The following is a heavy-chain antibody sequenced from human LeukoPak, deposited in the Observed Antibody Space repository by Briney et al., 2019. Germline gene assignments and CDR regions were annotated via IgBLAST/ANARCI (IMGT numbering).Heavy chain of an antibody. Sequence: ASVKVSCTAPGYTFTVYYMHWVRQAPGQGVEWMGWINPNSGGTNYAQKFQGRVTMTRDTSISTAYMELSRLRSDDTAVYYCARGPSFYYYDSSGYLPDYCGQGTLVTVSS. CDR1: GYTFTVYY. CDR3: ARGPSFYYYDSSGYLPDY. D-gene: IGHD3-22*01. V-gene: IGHV1-2*02. J-gene: IGHJ4*02. CDR2: INPNSGGT.